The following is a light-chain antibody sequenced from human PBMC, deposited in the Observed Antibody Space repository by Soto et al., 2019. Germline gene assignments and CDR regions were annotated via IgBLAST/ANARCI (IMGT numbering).Light chain of an antibody. CDR2: EVN. CDR3: SSYAGSSNV. CDR1: GSDVGTYNL. V-gene: IGLV2-14*02. J-gene: IGLJ1*01. Sequence: QSALAQPASVSGSPEQSITISCTGTGSDVGTYNLVSWYQQHPGKAPKLMIYEVNKRPSGVPDRFSGSKSGNTAPLTVSGLQAEDEADYYCSSYAGSSNVFGTGTKVTVL.